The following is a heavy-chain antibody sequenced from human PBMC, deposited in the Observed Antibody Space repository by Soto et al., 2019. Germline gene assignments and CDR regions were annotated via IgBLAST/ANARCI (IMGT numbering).Heavy chain of an antibody. CDR3: ARDKGSGYYAGDFDY. J-gene: IGHJ4*02. D-gene: IGHD3-3*01. CDR1: GYTFTSYG. Sequence: GASVKVSCTASGYTFTSYGISWVRQAPGQGLEWMGWISAYNGNTNYAQKLQGRVTVTTDTSTSTAYMELRSLRSDDTAVYYCARDKGSGYYAGDFDYWGQGTLVTVSS. V-gene: IGHV1-18*01. CDR2: ISAYNGNT.